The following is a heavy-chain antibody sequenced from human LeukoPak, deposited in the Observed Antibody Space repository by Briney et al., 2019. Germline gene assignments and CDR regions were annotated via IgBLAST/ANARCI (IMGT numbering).Heavy chain of an antibody. V-gene: IGHV1-8*01. D-gene: IGHD3-3*01. J-gene: IGHJ4*02. CDR1: GYTFTSYD. Sequence: ASVKVSCKASGYTFTSYDINWVRQATEQGLEWMGWMNPNSGNTGYAQKFQGRVTMTRDTSISTAYMELSRLRSDDTAVYYCVTFFSGFDYWGQGTLVTVSS. CDR2: MNPNSGNT. CDR3: VTFFSGFDY.